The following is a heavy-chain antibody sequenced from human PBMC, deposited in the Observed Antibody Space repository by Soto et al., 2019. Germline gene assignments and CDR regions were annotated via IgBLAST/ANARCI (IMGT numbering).Heavy chain of an antibody. V-gene: IGHV3-30-3*01. CDR2: ISYDGSNK. CDR3: AREPYYDFWSGSTPYYYYGMDV. D-gene: IGHD3-3*01. J-gene: IGHJ6*02. CDR1: GFTFSSYD. Sequence: GGSLRLSCAASGFTFSSYDMHWVRQAPGKGLEWVAVISYDGSNKYYADSVKGRFTISRDNSKNTLYLQMNSLRAEDTAVYYCAREPYYDFWSGSTPYYYYGMDVWGQGTTVTVSS.